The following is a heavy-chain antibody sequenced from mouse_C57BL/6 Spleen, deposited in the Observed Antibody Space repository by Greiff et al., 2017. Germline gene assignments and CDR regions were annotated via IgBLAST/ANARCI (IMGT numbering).Heavy chain of an antibody. Sequence: EVQLQQSGPELVKPGASVKISCKASGYTFTDYYMNWVKQSHGKSLEWIGDINPNNGGTSYNQKFKGKATLTVDKSSSTAYMELRRLTSEDSAVYYCARVFFTTVVPYYFDYWGQGTTLTVSA. CDR3: ARVFFTTVVPYYFDY. CDR1: GYTFTDYY. D-gene: IGHD1-1*01. CDR2: INPNNGGT. J-gene: IGHJ2*01. V-gene: IGHV1-26*01.